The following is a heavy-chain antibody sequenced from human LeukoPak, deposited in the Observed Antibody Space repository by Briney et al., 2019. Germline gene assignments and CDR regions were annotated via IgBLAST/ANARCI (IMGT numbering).Heavy chain of an antibody. CDR2: ISGSGGST. D-gene: IGHD6-19*01. CDR3: AKDSRIAVAGRGDLDY. Sequence: TGASLRLSCAASGFTFSSYAMSWVRQAPGKGPEWVSAISGSGGSTYYADSVKGRFTISRDNYKNTLYLQMNSLRAEATAVYYCAKDSRIAVAGRGDLDYWGQGTLVTVSS. CDR1: GFTFSSYA. V-gene: IGHV3-23*01. J-gene: IGHJ4*02.